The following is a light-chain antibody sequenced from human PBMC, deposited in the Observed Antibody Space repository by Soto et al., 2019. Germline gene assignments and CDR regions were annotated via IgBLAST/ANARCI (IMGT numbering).Light chain of an antibody. CDR3: EQYYNTPPT. J-gene: IGKJ1*01. CDR1: QSVLYSSNNKNY. CDR2: WAS. V-gene: IGKV4-1*01. Sequence: DIVMTQSPDSLAVSLGERATINCKSSQSVLYSSNNKNYLAWYQQKPGQPPKLLIYWASTRYSGVPDRFIGGGSGTDFSRNMSSLPAEGVAVYYWEQYYNTPPTFGQGPKVVIK.